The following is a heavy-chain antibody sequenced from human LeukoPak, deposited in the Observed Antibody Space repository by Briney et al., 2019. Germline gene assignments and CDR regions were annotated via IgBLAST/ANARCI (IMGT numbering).Heavy chain of an antibody. CDR1: GGSISSYY. V-gene: IGHV4-59*12. Sequence: SETLSLTCTVSGGSISSYYWSWIRQPPGKGLEWTGYIYYSGRTNYNPSLKSRVTISVDTSKNQFSLKLSSVTAADTAVYYCARVDLRAAYFDYWGQGTLVTVSS. J-gene: IGHJ4*02. CDR2: IYYSGRT. CDR3: ARVDLRAAYFDY. D-gene: IGHD2-15*01.